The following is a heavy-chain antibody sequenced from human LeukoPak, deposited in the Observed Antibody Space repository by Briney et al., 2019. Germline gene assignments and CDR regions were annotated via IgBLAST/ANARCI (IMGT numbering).Heavy chain of an antibody. Sequence: PGGSLRLSCAASGFTFSNARMSWVRQAPGKGLEWVGRIKGKTDSGTTDYAAPVKGRFTISRDDSKNTLYLQMNSLKTEDTAVYYCTKLILAAADTGDYWGQGTLVTVSS. CDR3: TKLILAAADTGDY. D-gene: IGHD6-13*01. V-gene: IGHV3-15*01. CDR1: GFTFSNAR. J-gene: IGHJ4*02. CDR2: IKGKTDSGTT.